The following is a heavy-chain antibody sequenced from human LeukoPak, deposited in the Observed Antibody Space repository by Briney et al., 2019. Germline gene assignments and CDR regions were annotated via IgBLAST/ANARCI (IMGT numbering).Heavy chain of an antibody. CDR2: INHSGST. CDR1: GGSFSGYY. Sequence: SETLSLTCAVYGGSFSGYYWSWIRQPPGKGLEWIGEINHSGSTNYNPSLKSRVTISVDTPKNQFSLRLSSVTAADTAVYYCARDFAFDIWGQGTMVTVSS. V-gene: IGHV4-34*01. J-gene: IGHJ3*02. CDR3: ARDFAFDI.